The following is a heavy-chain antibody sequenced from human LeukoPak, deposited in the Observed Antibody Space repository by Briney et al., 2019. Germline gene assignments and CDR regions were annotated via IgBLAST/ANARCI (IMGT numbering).Heavy chain of an antibody. CDR3: ARVGARGPVFDY. J-gene: IGHJ4*02. CDR2: IYYGGST. CDR1: GGSISSYY. V-gene: IGHV4-59*01. Sequence: SETLSLTCTVSGGSISSYYWSWIRQPPGKGLEWIGYIYYGGSTNYNPSLKSRVTISVDTSKNQFSLKLSSVTAADTAVYYCARVGARGPVFDYWGQGTLVTVSS. D-gene: IGHD1-26*01.